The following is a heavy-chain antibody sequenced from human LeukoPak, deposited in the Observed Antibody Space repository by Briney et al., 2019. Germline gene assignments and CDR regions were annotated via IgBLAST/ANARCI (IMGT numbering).Heavy chain of an antibody. V-gene: IGHV3-33*01. CDR2: IWYDGSNK. Sequence: PGGSLRLSCAASGFTFSSYGMHWVRQAPGKGLEWVAVIWYDGSNKYYADSVKGRFTISRDNSKNTLYLQMNSLRAEDTAVYYCARDRGGSRYYYYGMDVWGQGTTVTVSS. CDR3: ARDRGGSRYYYYGMDV. J-gene: IGHJ6*02. D-gene: IGHD3-16*01. CDR1: GFTFSSYG.